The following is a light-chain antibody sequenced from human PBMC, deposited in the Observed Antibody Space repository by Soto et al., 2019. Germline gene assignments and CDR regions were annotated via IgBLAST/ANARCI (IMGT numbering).Light chain of an antibody. CDR1: QDVLHTSNSMNY. CDR3: HQYFITPYT. J-gene: IGKJ2*01. CDR2: WAS. V-gene: IGKV4-1*01. Sequence: DIVLTQSPDSLAVSLGERATINCKSSQDVLHTSNSMNYLSWYQQKPGQPPKLLIYWASTRESGVPDRFTGGGSGTDFTLTISSLQAEDVAVYYCHQYFITPYTFGQGTKLEIK.